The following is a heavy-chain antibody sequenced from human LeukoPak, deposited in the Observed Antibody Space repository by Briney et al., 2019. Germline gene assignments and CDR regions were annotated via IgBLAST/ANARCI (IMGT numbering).Heavy chain of an antibody. D-gene: IGHD3-22*01. V-gene: IGHV1-69*04. CDR1: GGTFSSYA. CDR2: IIPILGIA. Sequence: SMKVSCKASGGTFSSYAISWVRQAPGQGLEWMGRIIPILGIANYAQKFQGRVTITADKSTSTAYMELSSLRSEDTAVYYCAREGVRVYYDSSGYYPFDYWGQGTLVTVSS. J-gene: IGHJ4*02. CDR3: AREGVRVYYDSSGYYPFDY.